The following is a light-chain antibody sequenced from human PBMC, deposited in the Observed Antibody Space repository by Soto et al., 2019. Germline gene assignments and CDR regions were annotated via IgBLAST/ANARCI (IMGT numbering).Light chain of an antibody. Sequence: EIVLTQSPGTLSLSPGERATLSCRASQSVSSNYLAWYRRKPGQAPRLLIYGASSRTTGIPDRLSGSGSGTDFTLTITRLEPEDFAVYYCQEYGSSPPTFGPGTRVYIK. CDR3: QEYGSSPPT. J-gene: IGKJ1*01. V-gene: IGKV3-20*01. CDR1: QSVSSNY. CDR2: GAS.